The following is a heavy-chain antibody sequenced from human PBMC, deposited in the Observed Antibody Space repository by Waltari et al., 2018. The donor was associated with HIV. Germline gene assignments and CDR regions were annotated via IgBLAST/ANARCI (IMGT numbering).Heavy chain of an antibody. D-gene: IGHD2-2*01. CDR3: ARDPQYCSSTSCSYYFDY. CDR1: GFTFSNYA. V-gene: IGHV3-30-3*01. Sequence: QVQLVESGGGVVQPGRSLRLSCAASGFTFSNYAMHWVRQAPGKGLECVAVISYDGSNKYYADPVKGRFTISRDNSKNTLYLQMNSLRAEYTAVYYCARDPQYCSSTSCSYYFDYWGQGTLVTVSS. CDR2: ISYDGSNK. J-gene: IGHJ4*02.